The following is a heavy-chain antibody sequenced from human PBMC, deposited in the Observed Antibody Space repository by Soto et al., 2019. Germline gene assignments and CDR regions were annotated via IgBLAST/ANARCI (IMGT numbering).Heavy chain of an antibody. V-gene: IGHV4-59*01. Sequence: ASETLSLTCTVSGGSISSYYWSWIRQPPGKGLEWIGYIYYSGSTNYNPSLKSRVTISVDTSKNQFSLKLGSVTAADTAVYYCARVLGGDSGYDMWGIWFDPWGQGTLVTVSS. CDR2: IYYSGST. D-gene: IGHD5-12*01. CDR3: ARVLGGDSGYDMWGIWFDP. CDR1: GGSISSYY. J-gene: IGHJ5*02.